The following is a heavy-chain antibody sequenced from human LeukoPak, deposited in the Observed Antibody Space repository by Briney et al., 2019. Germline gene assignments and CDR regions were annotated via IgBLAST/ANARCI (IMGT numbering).Heavy chain of an antibody. V-gene: IGHV3-7*01. J-gene: IGHJ4*02. CDR3: ARDSSGYQ. D-gene: IGHD3-22*01. Sequence: GGSLRLSCAASGFTFSTYWMSWVRQAPGKGLEWVANIKEDGSEKYYGDSVKGRFTISRDNAKNSLYLEMNSLRVEDTAVYYCARDSSGYQWGQETLVTVSS. CDR1: GFTFSTYW. CDR2: IKEDGSEK.